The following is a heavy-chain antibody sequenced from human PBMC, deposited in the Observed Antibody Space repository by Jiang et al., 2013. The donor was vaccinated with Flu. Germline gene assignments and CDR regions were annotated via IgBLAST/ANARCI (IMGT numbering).Heavy chain of an antibody. V-gene: IGHV3-30*07. D-gene: IGHD3-10*01. CDR1: GFTFSSYA. J-gene: IGHJ4*02. CDR3: IRGGGTMNRGVIPRGY. CDR2: ISYDGSNK. Sequence: VQLVESGGGVVQPGRSLRLSCAASGFTFSSYAMHWVRQAPGKGLEWVAVISYDGSNKYYADSVKGRFTISRDNSKNTLYLQMNSLRAEDPAVYYCIRGGGTMNRGVIPRGYWGQGTLVTV.